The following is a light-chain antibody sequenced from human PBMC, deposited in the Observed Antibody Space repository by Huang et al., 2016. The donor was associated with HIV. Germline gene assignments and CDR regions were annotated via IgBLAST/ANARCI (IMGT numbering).Light chain of an antibody. V-gene: IGKV3-15*01. CDR1: QSVSTN. CDR2: GTS. J-gene: IGKJ4*01. Sequence: EIVMTQSPATLSVSPGERATLSCRASQSVSTNLAWYQQKAGPAPRLLMYGTSTRATGVPATFRGSGSGTEFTLTISSLQSEDFAVYYCQQYNNWPPLTFGGGTRVEIK. CDR3: QQYNNWPPLT.